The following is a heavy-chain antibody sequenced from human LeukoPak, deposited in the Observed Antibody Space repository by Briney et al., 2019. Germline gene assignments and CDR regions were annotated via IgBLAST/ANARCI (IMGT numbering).Heavy chain of an antibody. Sequence: GGSLRLSCAASGFTFSDYYMSWIRQAPGKGLEWVSYICDSGRTIYYADSVKSLFTISRDNAKNSVYLQMNNLRAEDTAVYYCARDRLGDYDHSGYYDKWGQGTLVTVSS. CDR1: GFTFSDYY. CDR2: ICDSGRTI. CDR3: ARDRLGDYDHSGYYDK. V-gene: IGHV3-11*01. D-gene: IGHD3-22*01. J-gene: IGHJ4*02.